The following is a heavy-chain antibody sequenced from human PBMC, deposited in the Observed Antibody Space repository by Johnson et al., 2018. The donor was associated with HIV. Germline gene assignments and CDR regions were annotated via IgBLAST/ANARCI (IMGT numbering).Heavy chain of an antibody. J-gene: IGHJ3*02. CDR3: ARLPSGYSRDAFDI. CDR1: GFTFSSYG. D-gene: IGHD5-18*01. CDR2: IRYDGSNK. Sequence: QMQLVESGGGVVQPGGSLRLSCAASGFTFSSYGMHWVRQAPGKGLEWVAFIRYDGSNKYYADSVKGRFTISRDNSKNTLYLQMNGLRAEDTAVYYCARLPSGYSRDAFDIWGQGTMVTVSS. V-gene: IGHV3-30*02.